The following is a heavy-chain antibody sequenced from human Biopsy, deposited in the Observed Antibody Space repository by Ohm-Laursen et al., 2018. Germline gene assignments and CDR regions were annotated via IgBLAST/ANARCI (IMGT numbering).Heavy chain of an antibody. Sequence: SETLSLTCTVSGDSVTKYYWSWIRQPPGKGLEWIGHIYYSVMTNYNPSLQSRVSISVDTSRNQVSLTLSSVTAADTAVYYCARDSGILNYGNFKYYHYYGMDVWGQGTRSLSP. D-gene: IGHD4-11*01. J-gene: IGHJ6*02. CDR2: IYYSVMT. CDR3: ARDSGILNYGNFKYYHYYGMDV. CDR1: GDSVTKYY. V-gene: IGHV4-59*02.